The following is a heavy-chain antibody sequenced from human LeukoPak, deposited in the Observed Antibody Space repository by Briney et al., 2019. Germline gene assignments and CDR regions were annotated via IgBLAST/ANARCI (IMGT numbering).Heavy chain of an antibody. CDR2: ISSSSSYI. CDR1: GFTFSSYS. D-gene: IGHD4-17*01. J-gene: IGHJ3*02. Sequence: PGGSLRLSCAASGFTFSSYSMNWVRQAPGKGLEWVSSISSSSSYIYYADSVKGRFTISRDNAKNSLYPQMNSLRAEDTAVYFCAREISYGDYPSGDAFDNWGQGTMVTVSS. CDR3: AREISYGDYPSGDAFDN. V-gene: IGHV3-21*01.